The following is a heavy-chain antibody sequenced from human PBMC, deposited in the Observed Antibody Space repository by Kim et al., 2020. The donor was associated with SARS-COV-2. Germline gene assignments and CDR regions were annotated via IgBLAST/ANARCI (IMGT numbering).Heavy chain of an antibody. CDR2: MNPNSGNT. V-gene: IGHV1-8*01. D-gene: IGHD6-19*01. CDR1: GYTFTSYD. CDR3: ARGAGKGKAWQWLVMGTRAIYYYYGMDV. Sequence: ASVKVSCKASGYTFTSYDINWVRQATGQGLEWMGWMNPNSGNTGYAQKFQGRVTMTRNTSISTAYMELSSLRSEDTAVYYCARGAGKGKAWQWLVMGTRAIYYYYGMDVWGQGTTVTVSS. J-gene: IGHJ6*02.